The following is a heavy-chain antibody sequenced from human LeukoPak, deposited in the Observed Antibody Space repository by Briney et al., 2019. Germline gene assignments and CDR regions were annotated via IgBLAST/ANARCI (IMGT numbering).Heavy chain of an antibody. Sequence: GGSLRLSCAASGFTFSSYAMSWVRQAPVKALEWVSAINGSGGSTYYADSVKGRFTISRDNSKNTLYLQMNSLRAEDTAVYYCAKDGTYYYDSSGYAHYFDYWGQGTPVTVSS. J-gene: IGHJ4*02. D-gene: IGHD3-22*01. V-gene: IGHV3-23*01. CDR1: GFTFSSYA. CDR2: INGSGGST. CDR3: AKDGTYYYDSSGYAHYFDY.